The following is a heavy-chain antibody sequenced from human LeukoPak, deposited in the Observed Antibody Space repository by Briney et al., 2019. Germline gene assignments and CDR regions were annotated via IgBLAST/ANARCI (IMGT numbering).Heavy chain of an antibody. D-gene: IGHD3-22*01. V-gene: IGHV6-1*01. Sequence: SQTLSLTCAISGDSVSRKSAVWNWIRQSPLRGLEWLGRTYYTSKWNNDYAVFLKSRIIINPDASKNQFSLQLNSVTPEDTAVYYCAGQTYYYDSSGYPTDKPFDYWGQGTLVTVSS. CDR3: AGQTYYYDSSGYPTDKPFDY. J-gene: IGHJ4*02. CDR1: GDSVSRKSAV. CDR2: TYYTSKWNN.